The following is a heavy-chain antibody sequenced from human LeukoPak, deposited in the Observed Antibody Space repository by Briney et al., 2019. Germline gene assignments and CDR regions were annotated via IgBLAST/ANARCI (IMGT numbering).Heavy chain of an antibody. CDR2: IYSGGST. D-gene: IGHD1-26*01. J-gene: IGHJ4*02. V-gene: IGHV3-53*01. CDR3: ASQKWELGPFDY. Sequence: GGSLRLSCAASGFTVSSNYMSWVRQAPGKGLDRVSVIYSGGSTHYADSVKGRFTISRDNSENTLYLQMNSLRAEDTAVYYCASQKWELGPFDYWGQGTLVTVSS. CDR1: GFTVSSNY.